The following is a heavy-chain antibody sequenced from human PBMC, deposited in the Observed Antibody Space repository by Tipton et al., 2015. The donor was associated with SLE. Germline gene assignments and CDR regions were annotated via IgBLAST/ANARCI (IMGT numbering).Heavy chain of an antibody. V-gene: IGHV1-18*01. CDR3: ARHAYSSSWYSLDY. D-gene: IGHD6-13*01. CDR2: ISAYNGNT. Sequence: QLVQSGGEVKKPGASVKVSCKASGYTFTSYGISWVRQAPGQGLEWMGWISAYNGNTNYAQKLQGRVTMTTDTSTSTAYMELRSLRSDDTAVYHCARHAYSSSWYSLDYWGQGTLVTVSS. J-gene: IGHJ4*02. CDR1: GYTFTSYG.